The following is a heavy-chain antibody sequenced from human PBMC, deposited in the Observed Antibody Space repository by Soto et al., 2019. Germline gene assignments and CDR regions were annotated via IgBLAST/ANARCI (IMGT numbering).Heavy chain of an antibody. CDR3: STERRYYYDSGGY. D-gene: IGHD3-22*01. CDR1: GFTFSKAW. CDR2: IKSKIDGGAP. V-gene: IGHV3-15*01. Sequence: VQLVESGGGLVKSGGSLRLTCAASGFTFSKAWMSWVRQAPGKGLEWVGHIKSKIDGGAPDYAAPVKGRFSISRDDSKHTLFLQMSNLETEDTALYYCSTERRYYYDSGGYWGQGTLVTVSS. J-gene: IGHJ4*02.